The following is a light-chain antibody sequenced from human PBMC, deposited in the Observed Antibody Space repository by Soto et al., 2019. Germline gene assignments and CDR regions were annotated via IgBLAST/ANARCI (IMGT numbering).Light chain of an antibody. J-gene: IGKJ5*01. V-gene: IGKV3D-15*01. Sequence: EIVMTQSPAPLSVSPGERATLSCRASQSVSSNLAWHQQSPGQAPRLIIYGASTRATGVPARFSGGWSGTECALTITSLQSEDVAVYWCQQYNNWPLTFGPGTRLEIK. CDR3: QQYNNWPLT. CDR1: QSVSSN. CDR2: GAS.